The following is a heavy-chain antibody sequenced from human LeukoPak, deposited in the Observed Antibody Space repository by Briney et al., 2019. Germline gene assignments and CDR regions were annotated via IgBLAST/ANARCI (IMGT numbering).Heavy chain of an antibody. D-gene: IGHD5-18*01. J-gene: IGHJ4*02. CDR3: ATSLGINTAMVFDY. Sequence: GGSLRLSCAASGFTFRCNWMSWVRQAPGKGLEWVANIKQDGSEKYYVDSVKGRFTISRDNAKNSLYLQMNSLRAEDTAVYYCATSLGINTAMVFDYWGQGTLVTVSS. V-gene: IGHV3-7*01. CDR1: GFTFRCNW. CDR2: IKQDGSEK.